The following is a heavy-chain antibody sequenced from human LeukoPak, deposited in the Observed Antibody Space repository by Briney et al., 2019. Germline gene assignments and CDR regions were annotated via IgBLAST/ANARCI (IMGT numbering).Heavy chain of an antibody. CDR1: GYTFTSYY. Sequence: ASVKVSCKASGYTFTSYYMHWVRQAPGQGLEWMGIINPSGGSTSYAQKFQGRVTMTRDMSTSTVYMELSSLRSEDTAVYYCARVPIYGDYAEYYYYYMDVWGKGTTVTVSS. V-gene: IGHV1-46*01. CDR3: ARVPIYGDYAEYYYYYMDV. D-gene: IGHD4-17*01. CDR2: INPSGGST. J-gene: IGHJ6*03.